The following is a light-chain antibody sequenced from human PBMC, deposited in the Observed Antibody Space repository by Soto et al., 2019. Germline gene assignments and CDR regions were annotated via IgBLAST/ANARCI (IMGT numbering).Light chain of an antibody. V-gene: IGKV3-20*01. CDR1: QSVSNNY. CDR2: GAS. CDR3: QQYGSPGT. J-gene: IGKJ1*01. Sequence: EIGLTQSPGTLSLSPGERATLSCRASQSVSNNYLAWYQQKPGQAPRLLIYGASNRATGIPDRLSGSGSGTDFTLTISRLEPEDSAVYYCQQYGSPGTFGQGTKVDIK.